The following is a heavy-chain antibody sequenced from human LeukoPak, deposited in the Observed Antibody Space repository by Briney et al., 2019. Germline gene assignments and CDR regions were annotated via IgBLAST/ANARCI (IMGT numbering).Heavy chain of an antibody. J-gene: IGHJ4*02. V-gene: IGHV3-30*01. Sequence: GRSLRLSCAASGFTFSSYSMHWVCQAPGKGLEWVALISFVGSNKNYADSVRGRFTISRDNSKNMLYLQMNSLRAEDTAVYYCASANYFDSSGYFWGQGTLVTVSS. CDR3: ASANYFDSSGYF. CDR2: ISFVGSNK. CDR1: GFTFSSYS. D-gene: IGHD3-22*01.